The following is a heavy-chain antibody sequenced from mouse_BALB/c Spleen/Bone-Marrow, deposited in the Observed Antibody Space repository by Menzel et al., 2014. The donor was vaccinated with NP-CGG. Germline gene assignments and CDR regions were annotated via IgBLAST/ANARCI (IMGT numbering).Heavy chain of an antibody. CDR2: IHPNSGNT. CDR3: ARSGFDY. D-gene: IGHD3-2*02. Sequence: QVHVKQSGSALVRPGASVKLSCKASGYTFTSSWMHWAKQRPGQGLEWIGEIHPNSGNTNYNEKFKGKATLTVDTSSSTAYVDLSSLTSEDSAVYYCARSGFDYWGQGTTLTVSS. V-gene: IGHV1S130*01. J-gene: IGHJ2*01. CDR1: GYTFTSSW.